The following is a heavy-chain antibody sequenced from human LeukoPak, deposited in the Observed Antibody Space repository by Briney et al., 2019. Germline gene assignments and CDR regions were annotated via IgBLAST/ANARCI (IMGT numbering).Heavy chain of an antibody. Sequence: GASVRVSCKASGGTFSSYAISWVRQAPGQGLEWMGRIIPILGIANYAQKFQGRVTITADKSTSTAYMELSSLRSEDTAVYYCARAYYYDSSGYLVYFDYWGQGTLVTVSS. J-gene: IGHJ4*02. CDR2: IIPILGIA. CDR1: GGTFSSYA. V-gene: IGHV1-69*04. CDR3: ARAYYYDSSGYLVYFDY. D-gene: IGHD3-22*01.